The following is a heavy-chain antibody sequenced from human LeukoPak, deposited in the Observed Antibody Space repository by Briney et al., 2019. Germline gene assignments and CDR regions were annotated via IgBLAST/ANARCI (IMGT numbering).Heavy chain of an antibody. CDR1: GGTFSSYA. V-gene: IGHV1-69*05. CDR2: IIPIFGTA. J-gene: IGHJ6*03. CDR3: AREQKGGLSGSLGGLFASYYTYYYMDV. Sequence: ASVKVSCKASGGTFSSYAISWVRQAPGQGLEWMGGIIPIFGTANYAQKFQGRVTITTDESTSTAYMELRSLRSDDTAVYFCAREQKGGLSGSLGGLFASYYTYYYMDVWGRGTTVTVSS. D-gene: IGHD3-16*01.